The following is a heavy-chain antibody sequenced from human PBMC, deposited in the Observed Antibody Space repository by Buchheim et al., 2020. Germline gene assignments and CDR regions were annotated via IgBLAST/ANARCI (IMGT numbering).Heavy chain of an antibody. J-gene: IGHJ4*02. CDR1: GGSISSYY. D-gene: IGHD6-13*01. CDR3: ARIRYSSSWYYFDY. V-gene: IGHV4-59*08. Sequence: QVQLQESGPGLVKPSETLSLTCTVSGGSISSYYWSWIRLPPGKGLEWIGYIYYSGSTNYNPSLKSRVTISVDTSKNQFSLKLSSVTAADTAVYYCARIRYSSSWYYFDYWGQGTL. CDR2: IYYSGST.